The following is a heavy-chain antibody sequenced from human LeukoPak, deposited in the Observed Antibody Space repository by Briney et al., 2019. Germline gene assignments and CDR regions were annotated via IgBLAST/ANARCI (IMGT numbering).Heavy chain of an antibody. V-gene: IGHV5-51*01. CDR2: FYPGDSDT. CDR1: GYRFTSYW. Sequence: GEPLKISCKGSGYRFTSYWIGWVRQMPGKGLEWLGIFYPGDSDTRYSPAFQGQVTISADKSISTAYLQWSSLKASDTAMYYCARYYFLTGSYFIDYWGQGTLVTVSS. J-gene: IGHJ4*02. CDR3: ARYYFLTGSYFIDY. D-gene: IGHD3/OR15-3a*01.